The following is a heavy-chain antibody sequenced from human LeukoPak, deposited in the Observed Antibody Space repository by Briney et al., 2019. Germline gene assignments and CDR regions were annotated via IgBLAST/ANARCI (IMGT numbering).Heavy chain of an antibody. CDR2: IYHSGST. CDR1: GGSISTYY. Sequence: PSETLSLTCTLSGGSISTYYWSWIRQPPGKGLEWIGYIYHSGSTNYNPSLKSRVTISVDTSKNQYALELSSVTAADTAVYYCARGGGYASPIGYWGQGALVTVSS. V-gene: IGHV4-59*01. J-gene: IGHJ4*02. CDR3: ARGGGYASPIGY. D-gene: IGHD5-12*01.